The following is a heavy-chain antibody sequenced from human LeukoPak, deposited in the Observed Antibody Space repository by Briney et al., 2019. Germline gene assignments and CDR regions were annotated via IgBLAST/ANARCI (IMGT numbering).Heavy chain of an antibody. CDR1: GYTFNDYY. CDR3: ARQAITFGGDIVEALGY. D-gene: IGHD3-16*02. V-gene: IGHV1-2*02. Sequence: ASVKVSCKASGYTFNDYYMHWVRQAPGQGLEWMGWISPRSGGTDSAQKFQGRVTMTRDTSISTAYMELNSLRSDDTAVYYCARQAITFGGDIVEALGYWGQGTLVTVSS. CDR2: ISPRSGGT. J-gene: IGHJ4*02.